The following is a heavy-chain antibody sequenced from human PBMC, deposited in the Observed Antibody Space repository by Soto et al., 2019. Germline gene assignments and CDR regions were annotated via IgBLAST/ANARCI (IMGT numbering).Heavy chain of an antibody. V-gene: IGHV1-69*02. CDR2: IIPILGIA. CDR1: GGTFSSYT. Sequence: SVKVSCKASGGTFSSYTISWVRQAPGQGLEWMGRIIPILGIANYAQKFQGRVTITADKSTCTAYMELSSLRSEDTAVYYCAFNIGDYGPGANYYYYYYMDVWGKGTTVTVSS. D-gene: IGHD4-17*01. J-gene: IGHJ6*03. CDR3: AFNIGDYGPGANYYYYYYMDV.